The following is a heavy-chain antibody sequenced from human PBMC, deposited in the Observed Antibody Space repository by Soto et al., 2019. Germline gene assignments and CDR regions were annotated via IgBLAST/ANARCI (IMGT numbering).Heavy chain of an antibody. CDR1: GYTFTIYW. V-gene: IGHV5-51*01. CDR2: IYPSDSDT. CDR3: ARPANTVADHFDL. J-gene: IGHJ4*02. Sequence: GESLKISCQVSGYTFTIYWIGWVRQMPGKGLEWMGIIYPSDSDTRYSPSFQGQVTISADQSMNTAYLQWDSLKASGTASYYCARPANTVADHFDLWGQGTPVTASS. D-gene: IGHD4-17*01.